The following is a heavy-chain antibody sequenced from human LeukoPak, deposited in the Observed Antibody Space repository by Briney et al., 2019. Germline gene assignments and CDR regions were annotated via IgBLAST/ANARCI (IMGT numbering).Heavy chain of an antibody. D-gene: IGHD6-13*01. J-gene: IGHJ5*02. Sequence: PSETLSLTCTVSGGSISSSSYYWGWIRQPPGKGLEWIGSIYYSGSTYYNPSLKGRVTISVDTSKNQFSLKLSSVTAADSAVYYCASTIYSHHSSSWYFFSWGQGTLVTVSS. CDR1: GGSISSSSYY. CDR3: ASTIYSHHSSSWYFFS. CDR2: IYYSGST. V-gene: IGHV4-39*01.